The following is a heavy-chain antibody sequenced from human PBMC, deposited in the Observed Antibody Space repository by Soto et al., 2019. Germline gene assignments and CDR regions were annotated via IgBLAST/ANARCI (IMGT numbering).Heavy chain of an antibody. Sequence: PGGSLRLSCAASGFTFSSYAMSWVRQAPGKGLEWFSAISGSGGSTYYADSVKGRFTISRDNSKNTLYLQMNSLRAEDTAVYYCAKSARDGHNYHYYYCMDVCGQGTTVTVSS. CDR1: GFTFSSYA. J-gene: IGHJ6*02. CDR2: ISGSGGST. V-gene: IGHV3-23*01. CDR3: AKSARDGHNYHYYYCMDV. D-gene: IGHD2-21*01.